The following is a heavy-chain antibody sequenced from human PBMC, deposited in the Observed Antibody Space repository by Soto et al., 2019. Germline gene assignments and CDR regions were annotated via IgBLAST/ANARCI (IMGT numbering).Heavy chain of an antibody. CDR1: GGSISSYY. J-gene: IGHJ6*03. CDR2: IYYSGST. V-gene: IGHV4-59*01. D-gene: IGHD6-25*01. CDR3: ARRRASGVYYYMDV. Sequence: SQALSLSCSVAGGSISSYYCSWIRQHPGKGLEWIGYIYYSGSTNYNPSLKSRVTISVDTSKNQFSLKLSSVTAADTAVYYCARRRASGVYYYMDVWGKGTTVTVSS.